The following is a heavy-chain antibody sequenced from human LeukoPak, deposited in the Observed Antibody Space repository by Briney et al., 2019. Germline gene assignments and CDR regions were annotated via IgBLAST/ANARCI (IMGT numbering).Heavy chain of an antibody. CDR1: GFTFSSYS. V-gene: IGHV3-30*04. J-gene: IGHJ4*02. CDR2: ISNDGTNK. D-gene: IGHD4-11*01. CDR3: ARDGFYSNYGLDY. Sequence: GGSLRLSCAASGFTFSSYSTHWVRQAPGKGLEWVAIISNDGTNKYYADSVKGQFTISRDNSKNTLYLQMNSLRAEDTAVYYCARDGFYSNYGLDYWGQGTLVTVSS.